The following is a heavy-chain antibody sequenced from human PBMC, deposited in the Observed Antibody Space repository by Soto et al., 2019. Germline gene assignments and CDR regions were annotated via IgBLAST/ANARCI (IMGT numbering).Heavy chain of an antibody. Sequence: GESLKISCKGSGYSFTSYWIGWVRQMPGKGLEWMGIIYPGDSDTRYSPSFQGQVTISADKSISTAYLQWSSLKASDTAMYYCARLTYSSGWYGVSWFDPWGQGTLVTVSS. V-gene: IGHV5-51*01. D-gene: IGHD6-19*01. CDR2: IYPGDSDT. CDR3: ARLTYSSGWYGVSWFDP. J-gene: IGHJ5*02. CDR1: GYSFTSYW.